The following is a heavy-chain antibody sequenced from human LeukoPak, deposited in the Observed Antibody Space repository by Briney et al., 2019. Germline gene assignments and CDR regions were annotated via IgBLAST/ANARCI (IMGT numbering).Heavy chain of an antibody. CDR1: GYTFTNYD. CDR3: ARGPPESTNSDY. V-gene: IGHV1-8*01. J-gene: IGHJ4*02. CDR2: MNPNSGDT. Sequence: GALVKVSCKASGYTFTNYDINWVRQASGQGLEWMGRMNPNSGDTGYAQKFQGRVTMTRNTSISTAYMELSSLRSEDTAVYYCARGPPESTNSDYWGQGTLVTVSS.